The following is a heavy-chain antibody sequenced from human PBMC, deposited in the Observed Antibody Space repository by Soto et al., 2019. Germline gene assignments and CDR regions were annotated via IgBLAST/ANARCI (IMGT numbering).Heavy chain of an antibody. Sequence: PSETLSLTCTVSGGSISSGDYYWSWIRQPPGKGLEWIGSIYYSGSTYHNPSLKSRVTISVDTSKNQFSLKLNSVTAADTAVYYCASRHSSPYFDYWGQGTLVTVSS. CDR3: ASRHSSPYFDY. J-gene: IGHJ4*02. CDR1: GGSISSGDYY. D-gene: IGHD6-13*01. CDR2: IYYSGST. V-gene: IGHV4-30-4*01.